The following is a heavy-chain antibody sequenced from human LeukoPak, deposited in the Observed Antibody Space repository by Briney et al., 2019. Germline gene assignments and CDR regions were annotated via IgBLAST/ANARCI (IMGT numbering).Heavy chain of an antibody. CDR3: ASLPAALNYYYGMDV. D-gene: IGHD2-2*01. CDR2: IYSGGST. CDR1: GFTVSSNY. V-gene: IGHV3-53*01. Sequence: GGSLRLSCAAPGFTVSSNYMSWVRQAPGKGLEWVSVIYSGGSTYYADSVKGRFTISRDNSKNTLYLQMNSLRAEDTAVYYCASLPAALNYYYGMDVWGQGTTVTVSS. J-gene: IGHJ6*02.